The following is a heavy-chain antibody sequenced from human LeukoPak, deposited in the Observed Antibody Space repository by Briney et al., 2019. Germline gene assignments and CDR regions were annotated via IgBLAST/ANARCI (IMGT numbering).Heavy chain of an antibody. V-gene: IGHV4-30-4*02. Sequence: SETLSLTCTVSGGSISSGDYYWSWIRQPPGKGLEWIGYIYYSGSTYYNPSLKSRVTISVDTSKNQFSLKLSSVTAADTAVYYCARGGSPSNYYDSSGYEGMPSQYFQHWGQGTLVTVSS. CDR2: IYYSGST. D-gene: IGHD3-22*01. J-gene: IGHJ1*01. CDR3: ARGGSPSNYYDSSGYEGMPSQYFQH. CDR1: GGSISSGDYY.